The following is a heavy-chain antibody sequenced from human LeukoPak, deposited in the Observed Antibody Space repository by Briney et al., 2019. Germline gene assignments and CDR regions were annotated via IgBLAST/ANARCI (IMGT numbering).Heavy chain of an antibody. V-gene: IGHV4-39*07. Sequence: PSETLSLTCTVSGGSISRSGYYWGWIRQPPGEGLEWIATIYYSGSTYYNPSRRSRVTISVDKSKNQFSLKLSSVTAADTAVYYCARSLTTADAFDIWGQGTMVTVSS. CDR2: IYYSGST. CDR1: GGSISRSGYY. J-gene: IGHJ3*02. CDR3: ARSLTTADAFDI. D-gene: IGHD4-17*01.